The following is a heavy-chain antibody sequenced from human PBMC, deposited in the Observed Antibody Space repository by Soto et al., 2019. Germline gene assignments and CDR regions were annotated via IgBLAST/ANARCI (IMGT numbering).Heavy chain of an antibody. CDR1: GFTFNDYA. CDR3: AKDAIMVSSSFNYFDF. V-gene: IGHV3-23*01. CDR2: ISGSLGSA. D-gene: IGHD6-13*01. J-gene: IGHJ4*02. Sequence: PGGSLRLSCAVSGFTFNDYAMSWVRQAPGKGLEWVSTISGSLGSAYYAASVEGRFTISRDNSKNTLYLQMNSLSAEDTAIYYCAKDAIMVSSSFNYFDFWGQGALVTVSS.